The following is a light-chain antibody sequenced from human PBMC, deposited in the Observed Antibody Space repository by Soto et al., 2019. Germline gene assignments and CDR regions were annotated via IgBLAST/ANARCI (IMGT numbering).Light chain of an antibody. Sequence: GGMTQAPLSLPVTLGQPASLSCRACQSLVYFYGTLLLNWFHQRPGHSPRRLIHRVSNRDSGVPDRFSGSGSGTDFTLTISRVEADDVGIYYCMQGTHWPWTFGQGTKVEI. CDR1: QSLVYFYGTLL. CDR2: RVS. V-gene: IGKV2-30*01. CDR3: MQGTHWPWT. J-gene: IGKJ1*01.